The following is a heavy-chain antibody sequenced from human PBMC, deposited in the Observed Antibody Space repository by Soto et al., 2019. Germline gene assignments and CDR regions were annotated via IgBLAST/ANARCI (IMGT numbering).Heavy chain of an antibody. CDR2: ISSSGST. CDR3: ARDSLALFDS. D-gene: IGHD5-12*01. J-gene: IGHJ4*02. Sequence: QAQLQESGPGLVKPSETLSLTCTVSDGSVSSGSYYWTWIRQPPGKGLEWIGYISSSGSTLYNPPLKSRVIISVDTSMNQFSLKLSSVTAADTAVYYCARDSLALFDSWGQGTLVTVSS. V-gene: IGHV4-61*01. CDR1: DGSVSSGSYY.